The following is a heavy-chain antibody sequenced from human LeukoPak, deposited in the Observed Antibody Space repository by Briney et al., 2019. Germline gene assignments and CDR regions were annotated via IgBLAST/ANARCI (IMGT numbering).Heavy chain of an antibody. CDR1: GFHVSSNY. Sequence: GGSLSLSFAASGFHVSSNYMSWGRPAPGKGLGWVSVIYRNGYTYYAASVKGRFTISRDTSKNTLFLQMNRLRAEDTAVYFCARDGYFDISGYYDYWGQGTLVTVSS. D-gene: IGHD3-22*01. CDR2: IYRNGYT. CDR3: ARDGYFDISGYYDY. V-gene: IGHV3-53*01. J-gene: IGHJ4*02.